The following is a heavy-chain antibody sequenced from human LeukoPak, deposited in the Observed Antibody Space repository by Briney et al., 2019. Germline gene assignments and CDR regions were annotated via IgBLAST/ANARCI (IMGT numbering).Heavy chain of an antibody. D-gene: IGHD6-19*01. V-gene: IGHV4-34*01. CDR1: GGSFSGYY. J-gene: IGHJ4*02. Sequence: SETLSLTCAVYGGSFSGYYWSWIRQPPGKGLEWIGEINHSGSTNYNPSLKSRVTISVDTSKNQFSLKLSSVTAADTAVYYCARSSYSSGWPPFDYWGQGTLVTVSS. CDR3: ARSSYSSGWPPFDY. CDR2: INHSGST.